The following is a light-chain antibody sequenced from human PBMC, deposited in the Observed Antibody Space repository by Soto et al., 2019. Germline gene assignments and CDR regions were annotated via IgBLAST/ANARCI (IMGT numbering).Light chain of an antibody. CDR3: ASWDDSLNGPV. Sequence: QSVLTQPPSASGTPGQRVTMSCSGSSSNIVSYYVSWYLHLPGTAPQLLIYSDNQRPSGVPDRFSGSKSGTSASLAISGLQSEDEADYYCASWDDSLNGPVFGGGTKLTVL. J-gene: IGLJ3*02. V-gene: IGLV1-44*01. CDR1: SSNIVSYY. CDR2: SDN.